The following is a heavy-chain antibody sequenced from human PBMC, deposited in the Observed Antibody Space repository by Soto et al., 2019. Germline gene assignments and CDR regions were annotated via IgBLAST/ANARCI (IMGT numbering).Heavy chain of an antibody. D-gene: IGHD1-26*01. CDR1: GGSISSYY. CDR2: IYYSGST. V-gene: IGHV4-59*08. J-gene: IGHJ4*02. Sequence: SETLSLTCTVSGGSISSYYWSWIRQPPGKGLEWIGYIYYSGSTNYNPSLKSRVTISLDTSNNQFSLKLSSVTAADTGVYYCARGRLPPSAFDIWGQGTQVTVSS. CDR3: ARGRLPPSAFDI.